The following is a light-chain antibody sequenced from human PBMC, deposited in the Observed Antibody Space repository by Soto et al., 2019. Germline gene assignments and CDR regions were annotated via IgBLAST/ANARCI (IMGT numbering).Light chain of an antibody. Sequence: DIQMNQSPSTLSASVGDRVTITCRASQSISSWLAWYQQKPGKAPKLLIYDSSSLESGVPSRFSGSGSGTEFTLTISSLQTDDCATYYCQQYNSYSGTFGQGTKVEIK. CDR3: QQYNSYSGT. J-gene: IGKJ1*01. CDR1: QSISSW. V-gene: IGKV1-5*01. CDR2: DSS.